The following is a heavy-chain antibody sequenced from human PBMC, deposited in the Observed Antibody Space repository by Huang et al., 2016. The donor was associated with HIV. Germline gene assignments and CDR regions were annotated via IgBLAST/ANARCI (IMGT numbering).Heavy chain of an antibody. CDR3: VSHGSGTADY. CDR2: IYFSVCT. V-gene: IGHV4-61*01. D-gene: IGHD3-10*01. J-gene: IGHJ4*02. Sequence: QVQLQESGPGLVKPSETLSLSCTVSGDSVSSASYYWSWIRQPPGGGLEWIGYIYFSVCTNYNPSLKSRVTISIDTSKNQFSLRLSSVTAADTAVYYCVSHGSGTADYWGQGTLVTVSS. CDR1: GDSVSSASYY.